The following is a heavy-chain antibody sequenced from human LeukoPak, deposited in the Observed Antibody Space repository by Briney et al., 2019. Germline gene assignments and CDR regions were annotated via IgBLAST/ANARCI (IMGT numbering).Heavy chain of an antibody. CDR3: ARGGDSSGYQGLGY. J-gene: IGHJ4*02. CDR2: MNPNSGNT. D-gene: IGHD3-22*01. Sequence: ASVKVSCKASGYTFTSYDINWVRQATGQGLEWMGWMNPNSGNTGYAQKFQGRVTMTRNTSISTAYMELSSLRSEDTAVYYCARGGDSSGYQGLGYWGQGILVTVSS. V-gene: IGHV1-8*01. CDR1: GYTFTSYD.